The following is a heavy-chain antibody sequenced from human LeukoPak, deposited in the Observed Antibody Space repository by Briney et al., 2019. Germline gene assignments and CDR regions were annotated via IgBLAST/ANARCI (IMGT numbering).Heavy chain of an antibody. D-gene: IGHD6-19*01. Sequence: TSETLSLTCTVSGGSISTSSYYWGWIRQPPGKGLEWIGSIYYSGSTYYYPSLKSRVTISVDTSKNQFSLKLSSLTAADTAVYYCARGGGWYAGTSIQLWGQGTLVTVSS. CDR3: ARGGGWYAGTSIQL. CDR2: IYYSGST. V-gene: IGHV4-39*07. J-gene: IGHJ1*01. CDR1: GGSISTSSYY.